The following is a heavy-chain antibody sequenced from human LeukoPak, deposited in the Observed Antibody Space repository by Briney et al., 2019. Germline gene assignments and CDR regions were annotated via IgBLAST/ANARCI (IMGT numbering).Heavy chain of an antibody. D-gene: IGHD3-22*01. J-gene: IGHJ4*02. CDR1: GFTFSSYA. V-gene: IGHV3-64*01. CDR2: ISSNGGST. CDR3: ARNIYYYDSSGYYYDLKSRPEGGPYYFDY. Sequence: GGSLRLSCAASGFTFSSYAMHWVRQAPGKGLEYVSAISSNGGSTYYANSVKGRFTISRDNAKNPLYLQMNSLRAEDTALYYCARNIYYYDSSGYYYDLKSRPEGGPYYFDYWGQGTLVTVSS.